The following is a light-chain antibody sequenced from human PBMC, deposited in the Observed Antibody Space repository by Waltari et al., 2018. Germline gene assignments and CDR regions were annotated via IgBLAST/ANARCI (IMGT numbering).Light chain of an antibody. J-gene: IGKJ3*01. CDR2: KVS. CDR3: MQALHTPTT. Sequence: DVVMTQSPLSLPVTLGQPASISCRSSQSLLYSDGNTYLSWFHQRPGQSPRRLIYKVSNRDSGVPDRFSGSGSGTDFTLKISRVEAEDVGVYYCMQALHTPTTFGPGTKVDIK. V-gene: IGKV2-30*01. CDR1: QSLLYSDGNTY.